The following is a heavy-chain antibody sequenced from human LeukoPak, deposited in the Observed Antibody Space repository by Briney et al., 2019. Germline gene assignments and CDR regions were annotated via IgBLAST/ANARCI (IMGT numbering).Heavy chain of an antibody. CDR2: LNPTYDIP. Sequence: ASVKVSCKASGYTFSNYCMHWVRQAPGQGLEWMGILNPTYDIPIYAQKFEGRVTMTRDMSTSTVYMELGSLTSDDTAVYFCAKDPRNILTGDYDDFDIWGQGTMVIVSS. D-gene: IGHD3-9*01. V-gene: IGHV1-46*01. CDR3: AKDPRNILTGDYDDFDI. CDR1: GYTFSNYC. J-gene: IGHJ3*02.